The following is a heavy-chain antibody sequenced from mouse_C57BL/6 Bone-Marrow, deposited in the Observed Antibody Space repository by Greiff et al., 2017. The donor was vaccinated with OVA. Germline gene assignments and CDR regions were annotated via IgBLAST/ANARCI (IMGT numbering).Heavy chain of an antibody. CDR1: GFTFSSYG. J-gene: IGHJ2*01. Sequence: EVKLVESGGDLVKPGGSLKLSCAASGFTFSSYGMSWVSQTPDKRLEWVATISSGGSYTYYPDSVKGRFTISRDNAKNTLYLQMSSLKSEDTAMYYCARRGVVATNFDYWGQGTTLTVSS. D-gene: IGHD1-1*01. CDR2: ISSGGSYT. V-gene: IGHV5-6*02. CDR3: ARRGVVATNFDY.